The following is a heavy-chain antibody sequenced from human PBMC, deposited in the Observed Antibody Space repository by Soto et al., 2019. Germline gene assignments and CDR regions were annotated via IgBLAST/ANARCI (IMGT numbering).Heavy chain of an antibody. CDR1: GYTFTSYG. Sequence: SVKVSCKASGYTFTSYGISWVRQAPGQGLEWMGWISAYNGNTNYAQKLQGRVTMTTDTSTSTAYMELRSLRSDDTAVYYCARANRATYYYFWSGSKRYDAFDIWGQGTMVTVSS. J-gene: IGHJ3*02. CDR2: ISAYNGNT. V-gene: IGHV1-18*01. CDR3: ARANRATYYYFWSGSKRYDAFDI. D-gene: IGHD3-3*01.